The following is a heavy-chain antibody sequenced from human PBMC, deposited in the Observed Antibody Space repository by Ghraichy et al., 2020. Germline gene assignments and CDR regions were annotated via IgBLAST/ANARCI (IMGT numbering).Heavy chain of an antibody. V-gene: IGHV3-23*01. J-gene: IGHJ4*02. Sequence: GGSLRLSCAASGFTFSSYAMSWVRQAPGKGLEWISAISGSSAGTYYADSVKGRFTISRDNSKNTLYLQMNSLRAEDTAVYYCAKAQGGQLWLQGFDYWGQGTRVTVSS. CDR2: ISGSSAGT. CDR3: AKAQGGQLWLQGFDY. D-gene: IGHD5-18*01. CDR1: GFTFSSYA.